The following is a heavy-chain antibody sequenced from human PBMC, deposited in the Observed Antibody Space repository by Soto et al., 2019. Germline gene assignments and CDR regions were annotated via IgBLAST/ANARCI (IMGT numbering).Heavy chain of an antibody. V-gene: IGHV3-23*01. J-gene: IGHJ6*02. CDR1: AFTFSSYA. CDR2: ISGRGGST. CDR3: AKDSRKYYYYGMDV. Sequence: EVQLLESGGGLVQPGGSLRLSCAASAFTFSSYAMCWVRQAPGRGLEWVSAISGRGGSTYYADSVKGRFTISRDNAKNTLYLQMNSLRAEDTAVYYCAKDSRKYYYYGMDVWGQGTTVTVS. D-gene: IGHD6-13*01.